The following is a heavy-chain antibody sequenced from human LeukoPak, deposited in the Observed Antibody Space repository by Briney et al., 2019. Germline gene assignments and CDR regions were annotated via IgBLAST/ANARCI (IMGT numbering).Heavy chain of an antibody. J-gene: IGHJ4*02. D-gene: IGHD3-16*02. CDR3: ARGDYYYDYVWGSYRSFAFDY. V-gene: IGHV1-2*02. CDR2: INPNSGGT. Sequence: ASVKVSCKASGYTFTGYYMHRVRQAPGQGLEWMGWINPNSGGTNYAQKFQGRVTMTRDTSISTAYMELSRLRSDDTAVYYCARGDYYYDYVWGSYRSFAFDYWGQGTLVTVSS. CDR1: GYTFTGYY.